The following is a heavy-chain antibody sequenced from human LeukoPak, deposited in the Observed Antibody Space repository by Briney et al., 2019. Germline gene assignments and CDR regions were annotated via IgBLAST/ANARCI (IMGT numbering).Heavy chain of an antibody. Sequence: ASVKVSCKASGYTFTSYAMHWVRQAPGQRLEWMGWINAGNGNTKYSQKFQGRVTITRDTSASTAYMELSSLRSEDTAVYYRARELGSNSIRGYYGMDVWGQGTTVTVSS. D-gene: IGHD4-11*01. CDR1: GYTFTSYA. CDR2: INAGNGNT. V-gene: IGHV1-3*01. CDR3: ARELGSNSIRGYYGMDV. J-gene: IGHJ6*02.